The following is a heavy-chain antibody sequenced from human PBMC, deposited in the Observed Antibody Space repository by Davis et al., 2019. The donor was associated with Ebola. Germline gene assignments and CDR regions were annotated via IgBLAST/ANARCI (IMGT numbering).Heavy chain of an antibody. CDR2: INQDGSGK. D-gene: IGHD1-1*01. CDR3: AREDKYNTFDY. CDR1: AFSTSHYC. J-gene: IGHJ4*02. Sequence: PAGSLSLTCIVSAFSTSHYCLSLVLHAPGKGLEWVANINQDGSGKYYVDSVKGRFTISRGSVENSLYLQINSLRAEDTAVYYCAREDKYNTFDYWGQGALVTVSS. V-gene: IGHV3-7*01.